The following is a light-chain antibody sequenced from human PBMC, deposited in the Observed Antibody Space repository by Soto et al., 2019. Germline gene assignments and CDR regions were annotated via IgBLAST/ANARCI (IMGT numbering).Light chain of an antibody. CDR3: QQLNFYPRT. V-gene: IGKV1-9*01. CDR2: AAS. Sequence: IQLTQSPSSLSASVGDRVTITCRANQDINRYLAWYQQKPGTAPKLLIYAASTLQSGVPSRFSGRGSGTEFTLTISSLQPEDFATYYCQQLNFYPRTFGPGTKVSFK. CDR1: QDINRY. J-gene: IGKJ3*01.